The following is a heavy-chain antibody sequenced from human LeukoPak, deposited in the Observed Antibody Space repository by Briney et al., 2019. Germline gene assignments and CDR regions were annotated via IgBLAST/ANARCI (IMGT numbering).Heavy chain of an antibody. J-gene: IGHJ6*02. Sequence: ASVKVSCKASGYTFTGYYMHWVRQAPGQGLEWVGRINPNSGNTGYAQKFQGRVTMTRNTSISTAYMELSSLRSEDTAVYYCARGLPTYYYGMDVWGQGTTVTVSS. CDR1: GYTFTGYY. CDR2: INPNSGNT. V-gene: IGHV1-8*02. D-gene: IGHD1-1*01. CDR3: ARGLPTYYYGMDV.